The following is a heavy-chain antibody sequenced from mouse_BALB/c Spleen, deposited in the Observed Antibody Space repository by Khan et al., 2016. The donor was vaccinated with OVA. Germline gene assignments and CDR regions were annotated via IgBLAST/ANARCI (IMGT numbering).Heavy chain of an antibody. V-gene: IGHV1-55*01. J-gene: IGHJ1*01. Sequence: QVQLQQPGAELVKPGTSVKLSCKASGYNFTSYWINWVKLRPGQGLEWIGDIYPGSGSTNFNEKFKSTATLTVDTSSSTAYMQLSSLASEDSALYYCARRSHTGFWNFDVWGAGSTVTVS. CDR1: GYNFTSYW. CDR3: ARRSHTGFWNFDV. CDR2: IYPGSGST.